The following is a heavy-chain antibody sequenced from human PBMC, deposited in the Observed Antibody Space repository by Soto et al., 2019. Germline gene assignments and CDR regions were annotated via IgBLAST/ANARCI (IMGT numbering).Heavy chain of an antibody. D-gene: IGHD1-1*01. Sequence: GGSLRLSCTASGFTFGDYAMSWFRQAPGKGLEWVGFIRSKAYGGTTEYAASVKGRFTISRDDSKSIAYLQMNSLKTEDTAVYYCTRGGVAYNWNDEIADYWGQGTLVTVSS. CDR1: GFTFGDYA. CDR3: TRGGVAYNWNDEIADY. J-gene: IGHJ4*02. CDR2: IRSKAYGGTT. V-gene: IGHV3-49*03.